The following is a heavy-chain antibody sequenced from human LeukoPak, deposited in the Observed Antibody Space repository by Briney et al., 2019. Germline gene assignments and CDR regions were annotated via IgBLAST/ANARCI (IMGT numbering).Heavy chain of an antibody. CDR2: IYRGGPT. CDR3: ARDSYVDSEAVRWFDP. CDR1: GLTVSSNY. J-gene: IGHJ5*02. Sequence: PGGSLRLSCAASGLTVSSNYMSWVRQAPGKGLEWVSVIYRGGPTYYADFVKGRFTISRDNSKNTLYLQMNSLRDEDTAVYYCARDSYVDSEAVRWFDPWGQGTLVTVSS. D-gene: IGHD4-17*01. V-gene: IGHV3-66*01.